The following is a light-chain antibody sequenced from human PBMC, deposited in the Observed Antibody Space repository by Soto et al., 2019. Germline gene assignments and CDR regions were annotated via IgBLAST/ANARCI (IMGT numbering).Light chain of an antibody. Sequence: SYELTQPPSVSVAPGQTARITCGGNNIGGKSGHWYQQKPGQAPALVVYDDSDRPSGIPERISGSNSGNTATLTISRVEVGDEADYYCQVWDSSREHVVFGGGTKLTVL. V-gene: IGLV3-21*02. CDR2: DDS. J-gene: IGLJ2*01. CDR3: QVWDSSREHVV. CDR1: NIGGKS.